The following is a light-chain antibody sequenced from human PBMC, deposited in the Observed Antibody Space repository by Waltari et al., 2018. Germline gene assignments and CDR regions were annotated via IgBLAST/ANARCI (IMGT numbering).Light chain of an antibody. CDR1: QSVSRY. Sequence: ETVLTKSPATLSFSAGERATLSCRASQSVSRYLAWYQQKPGQSPRLLIYDASNRATGIPARFSGSGSGTDFTLTISSLEPEDFAVYYCQQRSNWLFTFGPGTKVDIK. V-gene: IGKV3-11*01. CDR3: QQRSNWLFT. CDR2: DAS. J-gene: IGKJ3*01.